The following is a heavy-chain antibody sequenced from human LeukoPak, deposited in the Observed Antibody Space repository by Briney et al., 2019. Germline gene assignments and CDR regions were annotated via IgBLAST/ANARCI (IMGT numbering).Heavy chain of an antibody. CDR2: INPNSGGT. CDR1: GYTFTDYY. Sequence: VASVKVSCKASGYTFTDYYMHWVRQAPGQGLEWMGWINPNSGGTNYAQKFQGRVTMTRNTSISTAYMELSSLRSEDTAVYYCARDAGKSLGWFDYWGQGTLVTVSS. CDR3: ARDAGKSLGWFDY. J-gene: IGHJ4*02. D-gene: IGHD3-16*01. V-gene: IGHV1-2*02.